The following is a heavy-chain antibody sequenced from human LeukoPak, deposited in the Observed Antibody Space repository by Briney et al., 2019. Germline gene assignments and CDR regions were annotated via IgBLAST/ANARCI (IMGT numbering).Heavy chain of an antibody. D-gene: IGHD3-9*01. Sequence: SETLSLTCSVSGGSMNSYYWSWIRQSPGKGLEWIGYIYYSGSTNYNPSLKSRVTISVDTSKTQSSLKLSSVTAADTAVYYCARHVWLQPFDYWGQGTLVTVSS. CDR3: ARHVWLQPFDY. CDR1: GGSMNSYY. J-gene: IGHJ4*02. V-gene: IGHV4-59*08. CDR2: IYYSGST.